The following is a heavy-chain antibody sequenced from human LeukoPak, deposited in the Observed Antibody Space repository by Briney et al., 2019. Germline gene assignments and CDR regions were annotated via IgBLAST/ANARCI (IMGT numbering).Heavy chain of an antibody. CDR1: GFTFRNYA. J-gene: IGHJ6*03. D-gene: IGHD4/OR15-4a*01. CDR2: ISGSGGST. Sequence: TGGSLRLSCEASGFTFRNYAMSWVRQAPGKGLEWVSAISGSGGSTYYADSVKGRFTISRDNSKNTLYLQMNSLRAEDTAVYYCATDPPYGGYYFQYYMDVWGKGTTVTVSS. CDR3: ATDPPYGGYYFQYYMDV. V-gene: IGHV3-23*01.